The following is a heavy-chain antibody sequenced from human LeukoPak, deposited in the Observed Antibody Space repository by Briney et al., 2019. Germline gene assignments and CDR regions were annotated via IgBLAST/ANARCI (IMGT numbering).Heavy chain of an antibody. Sequence: GGSLRLSCAASGFAFNTYSMNWVRQAPGKGLEWVSYITSTSSTIHHADSVKGRFTISRDNVKNSLSLQMNSLRAEDTAVYYCARVRAGLSAGYYYYMDVWGKGTTVTVSS. V-gene: IGHV3-48*01. D-gene: IGHD3-10*01. J-gene: IGHJ6*03. CDR1: GFAFNTYS. CDR3: ARVRAGLSAGYYYYMDV. CDR2: ITSTSSTI.